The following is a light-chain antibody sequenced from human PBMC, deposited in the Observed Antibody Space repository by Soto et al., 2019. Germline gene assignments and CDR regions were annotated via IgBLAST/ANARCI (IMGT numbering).Light chain of an antibody. J-gene: IGKJ4*01. V-gene: IGKV1-27*01. CDR1: QGISNY. Sequence: DIQMTQSPSSLSASVGHRVTITCRASQGISNYLAWYQQIPGKVPKLLISAASTLQSGVPSRFSGSGSGTDFTLTISSLQPEDVATYYCQKYTNVPAFDGGTKVEIK. CDR2: AAS. CDR3: QKYTNVPA.